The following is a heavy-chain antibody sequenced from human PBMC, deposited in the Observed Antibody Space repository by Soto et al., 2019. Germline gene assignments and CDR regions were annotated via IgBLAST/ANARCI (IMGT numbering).Heavy chain of an antibody. J-gene: IGHJ6*02. CDR1: GGTFSSYA. V-gene: IGHV1-69*06. CDR3: ARDGGYDILTGLVGYYGMDV. Sequence: GASVKVSCKASGGTFSSYAISWVRQAPGQGLEWMGGIIPIFGTANYAQKFQGRVTITADKSTSTAYMELSSLRSGDTAVYYCARDGGYDILTGLVGYYGMDVWGQGTTVTVSS. CDR2: IIPIFGTA. D-gene: IGHD3-9*01.